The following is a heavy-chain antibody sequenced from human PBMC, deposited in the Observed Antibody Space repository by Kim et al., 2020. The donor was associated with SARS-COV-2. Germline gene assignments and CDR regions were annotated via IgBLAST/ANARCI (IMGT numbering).Heavy chain of an antibody. D-gene: IGHD2-15*01. CDR3: ARDSCSGGSCYSFDY. CDR2: IYTSGST. V-gene: IGHV4-4*07. Sequence: SETLSLTCTVSGGSISSYYWSWIRQPAGKGLEWIGRIYTSGSTNYNPSLKSRVTMSVDTSKNQFSLKLSSVTAADTAVYYCARDSCSGGSCYSFDYWGQGTLVTVSS. J-gene: IGHJ4*02. CDR1: GGSISSYY.